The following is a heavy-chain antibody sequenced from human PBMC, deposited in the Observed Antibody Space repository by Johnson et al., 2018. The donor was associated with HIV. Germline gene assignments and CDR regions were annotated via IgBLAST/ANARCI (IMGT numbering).Heavy chain of an antibody. Sequence: MQLVESGGGVVQPGRSLRLSCAASGFTFSSYGMHWVRQAPGKGLEWVANIKQDGSEKYYVDSLKGRFTISRDNVKKSLFLQMNSLRAEDTAVYYCAKKALGDVDAFDIWGQGTMVTVSS. CDR2: IKQDGSEK. D-gene: IGHD2-21*02. V-gene: IGHV3-7*03. CDR3: AKKALGDVDAFDI. CDR1: GFTFSSYG. J-gene: IGHJ3*02.